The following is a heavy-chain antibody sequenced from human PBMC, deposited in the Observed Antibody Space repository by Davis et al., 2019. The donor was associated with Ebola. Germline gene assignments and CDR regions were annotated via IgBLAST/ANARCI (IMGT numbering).Heavy chain of an antibody. J-gene: IGHJ4*02. D-gene: IGHD4-17*01. CDR3: ANLYGDLA. Sequence: GESLKISCAASGFTFSSYSMNWVRQAPGKGLEWVSYISSSSSTIYYADSVKGRFTISRDNSQNTLFMQMNSLRPEDTAVYYCANLYGDLAWGQGTLVTVSS. CDR2: ISSSSSTI. V-gene: IGHV3-48*01. CDR1: GFTFSSYS.